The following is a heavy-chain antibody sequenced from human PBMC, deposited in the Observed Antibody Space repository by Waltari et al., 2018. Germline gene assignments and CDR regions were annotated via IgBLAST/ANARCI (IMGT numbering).Heavy chain of an antibody. Sequence: QVQLQESGPGLVKPSETLSLTCTVSGGSISSYYWSWIRQPPGKGLEWIGYIYYSGSTNYNPSLKSRVTISVDTSKNQFSLKLSSVTAADTAVYYCARQRVVYAIAPSWDFDYWGQGTLVTVSS. J-gene: IGHJ4*02. V-gene: IGHV4-59*08. CDR1: GGSISSYY. CDR2: IYYSGST. D-gene: IGHD2-8*02. CDR3: ARQRVVYAIAPSWDFDY.